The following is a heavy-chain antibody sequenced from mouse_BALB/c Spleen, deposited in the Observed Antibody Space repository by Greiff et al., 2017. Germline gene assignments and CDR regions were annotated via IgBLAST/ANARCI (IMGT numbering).Heavy chain of an antibody. J-gene: IGHJ2*01. V-gene: IGHV2-2*02. CDR2: IWSGGST. CDR1: GFSLTSYG. CDR3: ARPSLQDGYYRLDY. D-gene: IGHD2-3*01. Sequence: QVQLQQSGPGLVAPSQSLSITCTVSGFSLTSYGVHWVRQSPGKGLEWLGVIWSGGSTDYNAAFISRLSISKDNSKSQVFFKMNSLQANDTAIYCWARPSLQDGYYRLDYWGQGTTLTVSS.